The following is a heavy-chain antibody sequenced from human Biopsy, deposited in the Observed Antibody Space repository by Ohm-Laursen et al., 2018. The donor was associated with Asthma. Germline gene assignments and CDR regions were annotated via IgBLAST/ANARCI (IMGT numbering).Heavy chain of an antibody. CDR1: GYTFIGSH. J-gene: IGHJ3*02. V-gene: IGHV1-2*06. D-gene: IGHD3-9*01. CDR3: ARTYYDFLTGQVNDAFAI. CDR2: INPNSGGT. Sequence: SVKVSCNASGYTFIGSHIHWVRQAPGQGLEWLGRINPNSGGTNFAQKFQGRVTMTRDTSISTAYMDLSSLRSEDTAVYYCARTYYDFLTGQVNDAFAIWGQGTMVTVSS.